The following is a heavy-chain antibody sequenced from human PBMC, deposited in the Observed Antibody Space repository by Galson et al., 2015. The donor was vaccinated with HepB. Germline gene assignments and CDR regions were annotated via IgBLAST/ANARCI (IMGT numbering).Heavy chain of an antibody. V-gene: IGHV2-5*01. CDR3: AHRFGTICADVDDI. Sequence: PALVKPTQTLTLTCTFSGFSLSTSGVGVGWIRQPPGKALEWLALIYWTDDKRYSPSLKSRLTITRDTSKNQVVLTMPNMDPVDTATYYCAHRFGTICADVDDISGQGTMVTVSS. J-gene: IGHJ3*02. CDR1: GFSLSTSGVG. D-gene: IGHD1-7*01. CDR2: IYWTDDK.